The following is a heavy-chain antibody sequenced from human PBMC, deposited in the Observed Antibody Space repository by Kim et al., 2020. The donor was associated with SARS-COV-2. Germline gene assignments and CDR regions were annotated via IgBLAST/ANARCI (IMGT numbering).Heavy chain of an antibody. V-gene: IGHV3-72*01. Sequence: GGSLRLSCAASGFTFSDHYMDWVRQAPGKGLEWVGRIRNKANSYTTEYAASVKGRFTISGDDSKNSLYLQMNSLKTEDTAVYYCATGLAARSYYYYNMDV. J-gene: IGHJ6*01. CDR1: GFTFSDHY. D-gene: IGHD2-15*01. CDR3: ATGLAARSYYYYNMDV. CDR2: IRNKANSYTT.